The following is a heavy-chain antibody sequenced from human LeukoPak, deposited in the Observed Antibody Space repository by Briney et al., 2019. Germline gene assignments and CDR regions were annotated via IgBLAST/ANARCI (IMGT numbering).Heavy chain of an antibody. J-gene: IGHJ4*02. D-gene: IGHD2-15*01. CDR2: ISGSGNST. V-gene: IGHV3-23*01. CDR3: AKVLVLVSANRYYFDY. Sequence: PGGSLRLTCAASGLTFSGSAMSWVRQAPGKGLEWVAFISGSGNSTYYADSVKGRFTISRDNSKNTLYLQMNSLRAENTAVYYCAKVLVLVSANRYYFDYWGQGTVVSVPS. CDR1: GLTFSGSA.